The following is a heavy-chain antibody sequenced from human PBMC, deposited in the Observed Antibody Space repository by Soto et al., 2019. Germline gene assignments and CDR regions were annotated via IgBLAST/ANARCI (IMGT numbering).Heavy chain of an antibody. CDR3: ARPIQYYFATSAQSAWCDP. CDR1: GGTFGSYA. CDR2: IIPIFSTP. D-gene: IGHD3-22*01. V-gene: IGHV1-69*12. Sequence: QVQLVQSGAEVKKPGSSVKVSCKTSGGTFGSYAISWVRQAPGQGLEWMGGIIPIFSTPNYAQKFQGRVTITADESTSTPYRELSSLSSEDTAVYYCARPIQYYFATSAQSAWCDPWGQGTLVTFSS. J-gene: IGHJ5*02.